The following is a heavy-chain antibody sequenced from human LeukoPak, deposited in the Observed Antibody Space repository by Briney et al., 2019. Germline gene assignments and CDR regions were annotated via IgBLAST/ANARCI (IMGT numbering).Heavy chain of an antibody. Sequence: ASVKVSCKASGYTFTSYYMHWVRQAPGQGLEWMGIINPSGGSTSYAQKFQGRVTMTRDTSTSTVYMELSSLRSEDTAVYYCARDIFVSPAANLGGGVYYYYGMDVWGKGTTVTVSS. CDR3: ARDIFVSPAANLGGGVYYYYGMDV. V-gene: IGHV1-46*01. CDR2: INPSGGST. CDR1: GYTFTSYY. D-gene: IGHD2-2*01. J-gene: IGHJ6*04.